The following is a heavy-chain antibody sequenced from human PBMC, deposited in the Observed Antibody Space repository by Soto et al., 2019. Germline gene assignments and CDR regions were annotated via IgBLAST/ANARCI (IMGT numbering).Heavy chain of an antibody. V-gene: IGHV4-34*01. CDR3: ARLWSSNEGSS. J-gene: IGHJ4*02. CDR2: INHSGGT. D-gene: IGHD3-10*01. CDR1: GGSFRGYY. Sequence: PSETLSLTCAVHGGSFRGYYWSCIRQPPGKGLEWIGEINHSGGTNYNPSLKSRVSISVDASKNQFSLRLTSVTAADTAVYYCARLWSSNEGSSWGQGTLVTVSS.